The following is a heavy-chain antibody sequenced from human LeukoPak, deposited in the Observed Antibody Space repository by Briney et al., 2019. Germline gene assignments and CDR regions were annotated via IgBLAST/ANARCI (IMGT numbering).Heavy chain of an antibody. CDR3: ARDKVVGATSLDY. V-gene: IGHV3-7*01. D-gene: IGHD1-26*01. CDR1: GFTFSSYW. CDR2: IKQDGSET. Sequence: GGSLRLSCAASGFTFSSYWMSWVRQAPGKGLEWVANIKQDGSETYYVDSVKGRFTISRDNAKNSLYLQMNSLRAEDTAVYYCARDKVVGATSLDYWGQGTLVTVSS. J-gene: IGHJ4*02.